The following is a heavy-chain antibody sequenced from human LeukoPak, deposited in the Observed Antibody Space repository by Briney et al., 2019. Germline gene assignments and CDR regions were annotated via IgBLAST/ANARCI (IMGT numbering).Heavy chain of an antibody. CDR3: AILPRGRWLQLLDY. D-gene: IGHD5-24*01. Sequence: GGSLRLSCAASGFTVSSNYMSWVRQAPGKGLEWVSVIYSGGSTYYADSVKGRFTISRDNAKNTLYLQMNSLRAEDTAVYYCAILPRGRWLQLLDYWGQGTLVTVSS. CDR1: GFTVSSNY. CDR2: IYSGGST. V-gene: IGHV3-66*01. J-gene: IGHJ4*02.